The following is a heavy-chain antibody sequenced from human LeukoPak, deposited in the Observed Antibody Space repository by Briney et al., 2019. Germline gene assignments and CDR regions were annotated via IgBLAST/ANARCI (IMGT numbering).Heavy chain of an antibody. D-gene: IGHD3-22*01. CDR1: GFTFDDYA. Sequence: GGSLRLSCAASGFTFDDYAMHWVRQAPGKGLEWVSGISWNSGSIGYADSVKGRFTIPRDNAKNSLYLQMNSLRAEDTAVYYCARASYDSSGHYYFDYWGQGTLVTVSS. CDR3: ARASYDSSGHYYFDY. J-gene: IGHJ4*02. V-gene: IGHV3-9*01. CDR2: ISWNSGSI.